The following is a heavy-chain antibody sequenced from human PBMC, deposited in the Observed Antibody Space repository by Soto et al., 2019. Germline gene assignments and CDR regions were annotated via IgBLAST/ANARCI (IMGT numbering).Heavy chain of an antibody. D-gene: IGHD2-15*01. CDR3: ARHDSGGSYYYYYYMDV. J-gene: IGHJ6*03. V-gene: IGHV4-59*08. Sequence: QVQLQESGPGLVKPSETLSLTCTVSGGSISSYYWSWIRQPPGKGLEWIGYIYYSGSTNYNPSLKSRSTVSVDPSKNQFSLKLSSVTAADTAVYYCARHDSGGSYYYYYYMDVWGKGTTVTVSS. CDR1: GGSISSYY. CDR2: IYYSGST.